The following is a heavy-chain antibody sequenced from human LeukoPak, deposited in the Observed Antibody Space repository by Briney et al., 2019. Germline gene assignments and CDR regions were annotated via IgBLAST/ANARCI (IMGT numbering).Heavy chain of an antibody. CDR1: GDSIRRAGYY. D-gene: IGHD3-10*01. J-gene: IGHJ4*02. V-gene: IGHV4-31*03. Sequence: SGTLSLTCTVSGDSIRRAGYYWTWIPLRPGKGLEWIGYIHNNGNTYYNPSLGRRVTMSLDMSQNQFSLNLISLTADDTAVYFCARGSYFGDNYYKGTDHWGRGTLVIVSS. CDR3: ARGSYFGDNYYKGTDH. CDR2: IHNNGNT.